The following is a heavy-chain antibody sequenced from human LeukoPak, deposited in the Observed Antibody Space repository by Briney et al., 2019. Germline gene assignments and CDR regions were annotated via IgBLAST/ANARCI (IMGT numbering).Heavy chain of an antibody. CDR3: ARDRRWLQRKGYFDY. V-gene: IGHV4-39*07. CDR1: GASISSSGYC. J-gene: IGHJ4*02. CDR2: ICEGRTT. Sequence: SETLSLTCTVSGASISSSGYCWGWVRQPPGKGLEWIGSICEGRTTYYIPSLKSRIAISVDTSKNQFSLKLSSVTAADTAVYYCARDRRWLQRKGYFDYWGQGTLVTVSS. D-gene: IGHD5-24*01.